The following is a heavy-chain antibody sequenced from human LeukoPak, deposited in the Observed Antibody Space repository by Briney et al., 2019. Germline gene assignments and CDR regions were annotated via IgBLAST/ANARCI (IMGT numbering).Heavy chain of an antibody. CDR1: GLTFSDYY. Sequence: GGSLRLSCAASGLTFSDYYMSWIRQAPGKGLEWVSYISSSGSTIYYADSVKGRFTISRDNAKNSLYLQMNSLRAEDTAVYYCARGYSSSWYVHYYYMDVWGKGTTVTVSS. V-gene: IGHV3-11*01. CDR3: ARGYSSSWYVHYYYMDV. D-gene: IGHD6-13*01. CDR2: ISSSGSTI. J-gene: IGHJ6*03.